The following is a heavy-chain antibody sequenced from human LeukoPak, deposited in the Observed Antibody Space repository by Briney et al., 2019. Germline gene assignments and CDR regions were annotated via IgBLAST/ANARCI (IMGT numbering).Heavy chain of an antibody. J-gene: IGHJ4*02. V-gene: IGHV3-21*01. CDR2: ISSSSSYI. CDR1: GFTFSSYS. CDR3: ARAPAYLNQE. D-gene: IGHD3-16*01. Sequence: GGSLRLSCAASGFTFSSYSMNWVRQAPGKGLEWVSSISSSSSYIYYAGSVKGRFTISRDNAKNSLYLQMNSLRAEDTAVYYCARAPAYLNQEWGQGTLVTVSS.